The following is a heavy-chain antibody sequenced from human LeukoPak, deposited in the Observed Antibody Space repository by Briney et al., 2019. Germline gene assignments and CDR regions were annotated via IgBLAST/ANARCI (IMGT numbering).Heavy chain of an antibody. Sequence: PGGSLRLSCVASGFTFSNYYMNWVRQAPGKGLEWVSSISSSSSDTYYADSLKGRFTISRDHAKNSLYLQMNSLRAEDTAVYYCARDRHDILTGYPRTYGMDVWGQGTTVTVSS. J-gene: IGHJ6*02. D-gene: IGHD3-9*01. CDR2: ISSSSSDT. CDR3: ARDRHDILTGYPRTYGMDV. V-gene: IGHV3-21*01. CDR1: GFTFSNYY.